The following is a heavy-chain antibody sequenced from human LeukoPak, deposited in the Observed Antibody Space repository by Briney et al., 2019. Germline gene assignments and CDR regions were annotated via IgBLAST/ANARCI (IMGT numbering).Heavy chain of an antibody. J-gene: IGHJ4*02. V-gene: IGHV4-61*02. CDR1: GGSISSGSYY. CDR3: ARTGGSGSYFEYFHY. Sequence: PSETLSLTCTVPGGSISSGSYYWTWIRQPAGKGLEWIGRIYTSGSTNYNPSLKSRVTISVDTSKNQFSLKLSSVTAADTAVYYCARTGGSGSYFEYFHYWGQGTLVTVSS. D-gene: IGHD1-26*01. CDR2: IYTSGST.